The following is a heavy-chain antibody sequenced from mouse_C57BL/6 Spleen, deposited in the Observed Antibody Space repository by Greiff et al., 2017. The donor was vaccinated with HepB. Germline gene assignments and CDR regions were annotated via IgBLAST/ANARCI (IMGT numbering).Heavy chain of an antibody. V-gene: IGHV1-64*01. CDR1: GYTFTSYW. CDR3: ARRDYYGSSYLYYAMDY. CDR2: IHPNSGST. Sequence: VQLQQPGAELVKPGASVKLSCKASGYTFTSYWMHWVKQRPGQGLEWIGMIHPNSGSTNYNEKFKSKATLTVDKSSSTAYMQLSSLTSEDSAVYYCARRDYYGSSYLYYAMDYWGQGTSVTVSS. D-gene: IGHD1-1*01. J-gene: IGHJ4*01.